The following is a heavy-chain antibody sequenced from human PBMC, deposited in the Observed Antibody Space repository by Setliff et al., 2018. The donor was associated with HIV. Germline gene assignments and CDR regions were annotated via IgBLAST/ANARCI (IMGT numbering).Heavy chain of an antibody. D-gene: IGHD1-26*01. J-gene: IGHJ4*02. CDR2: IRYDGSNK. V-gene: IGHV3-30*02. CDR1: GFTFSSFS. CDR3: ARDRYSGSSTDY. Sequence: GGSLRLSCSSYGFTFSSFSMHWVRQAPGKGLEWVAFIRYDGSNKYYADSVKGRFTISRDNSKNTLYLQMNSLRAEDTAVYYCARDRYSGSSTDYWGQGTLVTVSS.